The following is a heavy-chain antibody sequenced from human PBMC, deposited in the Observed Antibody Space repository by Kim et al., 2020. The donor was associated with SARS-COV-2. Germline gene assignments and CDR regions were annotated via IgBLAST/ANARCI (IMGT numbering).Heavy chain of an antibody. CDR3: ASSDGGVFDY. D-gene: IGHD3-3*01. J-gene: IGHJ4*02. Sequence: STYYADSVKGRFTTSKDNSKNALYRQMNSLRAEDTAVYYCASSDGGVFDYWGQGTLVTVSS. CDR2: ST. V-gene: IGHV3-23*01.